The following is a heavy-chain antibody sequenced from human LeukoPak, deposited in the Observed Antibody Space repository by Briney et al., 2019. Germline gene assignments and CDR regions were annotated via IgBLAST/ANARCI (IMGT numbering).Heavy chain of an antibody. CDR3: AREGYYYYYYMDV. CDR1: GFTFSSYS. Sequence: PGGSLRLSCAASGFTFSSYSMNWVRQAPGKGLEWVSSISSSSSYIYYADSVEGRFTISRDNAKNSPYLQMNSLRAEDTAVYYCAREGYYYYYYMDVWGKGTTVTVSS. V-gene: IGHV3-21*01. CDR2: ISSSSSYI. J-gene: IGHJ6*03.